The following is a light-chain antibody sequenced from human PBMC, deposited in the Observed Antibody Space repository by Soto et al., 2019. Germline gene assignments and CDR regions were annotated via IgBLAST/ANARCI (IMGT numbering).Light chain of an antibody. CDR1: QSISSY. CDR3: QQSYSTPFT. J-gene: IGKJ3*01. V-gene: IGKV1-39*01. CDR2: AAS. Sequence: DIPMTQSPSSLSASVGDRVTITCRASQSISSYLNWYQQKPGKAPKLLIYAASSLQSGVPSRFSGSGSGTDFTLTISSLHPEDFATYYCQQSYSTPFTFGPGTKVDIK.